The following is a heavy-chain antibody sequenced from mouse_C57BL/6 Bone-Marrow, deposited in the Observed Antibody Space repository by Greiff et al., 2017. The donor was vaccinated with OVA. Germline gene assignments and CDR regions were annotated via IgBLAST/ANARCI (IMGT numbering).Heavy chain of an antibody. D-gene: IGHD2-3*01. CDR3: TDGCYFDY. Sequence: VQLQQSGAELVRPGASVKLSCTASGFNIKDDYMHWVKQRPEQGLEWIGWIDPENGDTEYASKFQGKATITADTSSNTAYLQLSSLTSEDTAVYYCTDGCYFDYWGQGTTLTVSS. CDR2: IDPENGDT. V-gene: IGHV14-4*01. CDR1: GFNIKDDY. J-gene: IGHJ2*01.